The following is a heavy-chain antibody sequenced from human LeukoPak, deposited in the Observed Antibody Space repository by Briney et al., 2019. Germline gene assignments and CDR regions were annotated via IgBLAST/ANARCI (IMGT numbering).Heavy chain of an antibody. CDR2: ISSSGSTI. V-gene: IGHV3-11*04. J-gene: IGHJ3*02. Sequence: PGGSLRLSCAASGFTFSDYYMSWIRQAPGKGLEWVSYISSSGSTIYYADSVKGRFTISRDNAKNSLYLQMNSLRAEDTAVYYCARITIFGVVISSGSDAFDIWGQGTMVTVSS. CDR3: ARITIFGVVISSGSDAFDI. D-gene: IGHD3-3*01. CDR1: GFTFSDYY.